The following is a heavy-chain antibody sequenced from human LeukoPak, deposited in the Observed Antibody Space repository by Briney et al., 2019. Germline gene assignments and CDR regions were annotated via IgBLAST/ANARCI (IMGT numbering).Heavy chain of an antibody. CDR3: AKHAPPSTLLTRFFDY. J-gene: IGHJ4*02. D-gene: IGHD5/OR15-5a*01. V-gene: IGHV1-69*13. Sequence: SVKVSCKASGGTFSSYAISWVRQAPGQGLEWMGGIIPIFGTANYAQKFQGRVTITADESTSTAYMELSSLRSEDTAVYYCAKHAPPSTLLTRFFDYWGQGTLVTVSS. CDR2: IIPIFGTA. CDR1: GGTFSSYA.